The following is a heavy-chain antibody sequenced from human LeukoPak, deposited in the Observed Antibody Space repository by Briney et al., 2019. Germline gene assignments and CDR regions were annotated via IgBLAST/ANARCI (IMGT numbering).Heavy chain of an antibody. D-gene: IGHD5-18*01. V-gene: IGHV3-21*01. Sequence: GGSLRLSCAASGFTFSSYSMNWVRQAPGKGLEWVSSISSSSSYIYYADSVKGRFTISRDNSKNTLYLQMNSLRAEDTAVYYCSRGYSYGYFDYWGQGTLVTVSS. CDR1: GFTFSSYS. CDR2: ISSSSSYI. CDR3: SRGYSYGYFDY. J-gene: IGHJ4*02.